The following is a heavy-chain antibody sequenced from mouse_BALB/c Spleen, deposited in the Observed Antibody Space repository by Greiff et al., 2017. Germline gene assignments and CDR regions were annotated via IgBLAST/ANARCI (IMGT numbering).Heavy chain of an antibody. D-gene: IGHD1-1*01. J-gene: IGHJ1*01. V-gene: IGHV5-6-5*01. CDR2: ISSGGST. CDR3: ARGPTTGYFDV. Sequence: EVMLVESGGGLVKPGGSLKLSCAASGFTFSSYAMSWVRQTPEKRLEWVASISSGGSTYYPDSVKGRFTISRDNARNILYLQMSSLRSEDTAMYYCARGPTTGYFDVWGAGTTVTVSS. CDR1: GFTFSSYA.